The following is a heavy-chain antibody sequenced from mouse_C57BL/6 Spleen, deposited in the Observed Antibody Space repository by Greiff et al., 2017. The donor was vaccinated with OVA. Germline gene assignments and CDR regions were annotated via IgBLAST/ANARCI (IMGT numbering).Heavy chain of an antibody. Sequence: EVQLQQSGPELVKPGASVKISCKASGYTFTDYYMNWVQQSPGKSLEWIGDINPNNGGTSYNQKFKGKATLTVDKSSSTAYMELRSLTSEDSAVYYCASGLTNYAMDYWGQGTSVTVSS. CDR1: GYTFTDYY. CDR2: INPNNGGT. V-gene: IGHV1-26*01. CDR3: ASGLTNYAMDY. J-gene: IGHJ4*01. D-gene: IGHD5-5*01.